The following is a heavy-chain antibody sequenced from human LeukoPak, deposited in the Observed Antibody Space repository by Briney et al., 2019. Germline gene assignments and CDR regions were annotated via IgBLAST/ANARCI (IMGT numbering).Heavy chain of an antibody. D-gene: IGHD6-13*01. J-gene: IGHJ5*02. CDR3: AGSSSWSQYNWFDP. V-gene: IGHV1-69*13. Sequence: GASVKVSCKASGGTFSSYAISWVRQAPGQGLEWMGGIIPIFGTANYAQKFQGRVTITADESTSTAYMELSSLRSEDTAVYYCAGSSSWSQYNWFDPWGQRTLVTVSS. CDR2: IIPIFGTA. CDR1: GGTFSSYA.